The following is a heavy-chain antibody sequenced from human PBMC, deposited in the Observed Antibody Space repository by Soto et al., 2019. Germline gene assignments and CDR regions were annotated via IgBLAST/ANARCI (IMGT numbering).Heavy chain of an antibody. D-gene: IGHD5-18*01. J-gene: IGHJ6*02. V-gene: IGHV3-23*01. CDR3: AKGPVDTAMVTFYYYGMDV. CDR2: IIGSGGST. Sequence: GGSLRLSCGASGFTFSSYAMSWVRQAPGKGLGWGSAIIGSGGSTYYADSVKGRFTISRDNSKNTLYLQMNSLRAEDPAVYYCAKGPVDTAMVTFYYYGMDVWGQGTTVTVSS. CDR1: GFTFSSYA.